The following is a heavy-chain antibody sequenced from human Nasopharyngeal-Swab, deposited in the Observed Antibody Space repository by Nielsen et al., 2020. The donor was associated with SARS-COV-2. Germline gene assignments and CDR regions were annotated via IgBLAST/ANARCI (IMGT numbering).Heavy chain of an antibody. CDR3: AKAPSLYYYYYYMDV. V-gene: IGHV3-53*01. Sequence: GESLKISCAASGFTVSSNYMSWVRQAPGKGLEWVSVIYSGGSTYYADSVKGRFTISRDNSKNTLYLQMNSLRAEDTAVYYCAKAPSLYYYYYYMDVWGKGTTVTVSS. CDR1: GFTVSSNY. J-gene: IGHJ6*03. CDR2: IYSGGST. D-gene: IGHD2-2*01.